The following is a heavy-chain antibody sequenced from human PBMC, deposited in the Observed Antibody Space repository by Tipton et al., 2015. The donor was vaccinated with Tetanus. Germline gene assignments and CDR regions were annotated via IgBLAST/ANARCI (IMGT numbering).Heavy chain of an antibody. CDR3: ARASQRTFEF. J-gene: IGHJ4*02. Sequence: TLSLTCTVSGGSVRSGDYSWTWIRQPPGKGLEWIGNIYNIARTNYNPSLRSQVTMSVDTSKNQFYLQLSSVTAADTAVYFCARASQRTFEFWGQGTLGAVSS. CDR2: IYNIART. CDR1: GGSVRSGDYS. V-gene: IGHV4-61*08. D-gene: IGHD5-18*01.